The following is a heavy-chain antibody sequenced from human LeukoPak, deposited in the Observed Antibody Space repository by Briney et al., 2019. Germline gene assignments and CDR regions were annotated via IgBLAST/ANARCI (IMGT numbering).Heavy chain of an antibody. CDR1: GGFFSGYY. V-gene: IGHV4-34*01. CDR2: INHSRST. J-gene: IGHJ4*02. D-gene: IGHD6-19*01. Sequence: SETLSLTCAVCGGFFSGYYWRWIRQPPGKALEWIGEINHSRSTNYNPSLNSRVTVSVDTSKNQFSLKLSSVTAADTAVYYCAGLRYSSGWYYYWGQGTLVTVSS. CDR3: AGLRYSSGWYYY.